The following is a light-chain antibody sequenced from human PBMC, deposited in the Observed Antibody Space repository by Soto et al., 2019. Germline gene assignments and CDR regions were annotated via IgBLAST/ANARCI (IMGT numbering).Light chain of an antibody. J-gene: IGKJ3*01. CDR2: SPS. V-gene: IGKV3-20*01. CDR3: HQSGSSPLT. Sequence: DIVLTKFPGTLSLSPGETDTLSCRASQTLASNFLVWYQQKPGQAPRLLLSSPSRRATGIPDRFSGSGSGTDFTLTISRLDPEDFAVYYCHQSGSSPLTFGPGTKVDVK. CDR1: QTLASNF.